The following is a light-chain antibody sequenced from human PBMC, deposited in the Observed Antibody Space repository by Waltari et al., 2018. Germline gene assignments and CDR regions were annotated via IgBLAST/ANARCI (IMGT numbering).Light chain of an antibody. CDR3: QQYYSTCQ. V-gene: IGKV3-11*01. J-gene: IGKJ1*01. CDR1: QSVMTY. CDR2: EAS. Sequence: EIVLTQSPATLSLSPGERATLSCRASQSVMTYLAWYQQRPGQSPRLLIYEASNRAPGIPARFSGSGSGTDFTLTISSLQAEDVAVYYCQQYYSTCQFGQGTKVEIK.